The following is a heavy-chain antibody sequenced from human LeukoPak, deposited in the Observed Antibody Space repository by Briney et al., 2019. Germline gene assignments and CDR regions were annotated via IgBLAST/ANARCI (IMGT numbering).Heavy chain of an antibody. CDR3: ARDYYYDSSGYYGY. V-gene: IGHV3-11*01. Sequence: AGGSLRLSCAASGFTFSDYYMSWIRQAPGKGLEWVSYISSSGSTIYYADSVKGRFTISRDNAKNSLYLQMNSLRAEDTAVYYCARDYYYDSSGYYGYWGQGTLITVSS. D-gene: IGHD3-22*01. CDR2: ISSSGSTI. J-gene: IGHJ4*02. CDR1: GFTFSDYY.